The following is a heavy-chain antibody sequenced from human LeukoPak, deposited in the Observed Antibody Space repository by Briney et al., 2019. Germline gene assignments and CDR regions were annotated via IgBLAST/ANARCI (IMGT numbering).Heavy chain of an antibody. D-gene: IGHD6-13*01. J-gene: IGHJ4*02. CDR2: IKSRSAGGTT. CDR3: AKTPTFIAGTYYFDY. CDR1: GFTFSSCA. V-gene: IGHV3-15*01. Sequence: GGSLRLSCVASGFTFSSCAVSWVRQVPGKGLEWVGRIKSRSAGGTTDYAAPVKGRFTISRDNSKNTLYLQMNSLRAEDTAVYYCAKTPTFIAGTYYFDYWGQGTLVTVSS.